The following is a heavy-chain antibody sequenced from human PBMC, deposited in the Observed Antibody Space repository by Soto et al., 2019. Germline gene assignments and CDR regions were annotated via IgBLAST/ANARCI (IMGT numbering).Heavy chain of an antibody. J-gene: IGHJ4*02. D-gene: IGHD6-19*01. Sequence: GGSLRLSCAASGFTFSSYWMHWVRQAPGKGLVWVSRINSDGSSTSYADSVKGRFTISRDNAKNTLYLQMNSLRAEDTAVYYCARDPDSSGWPYYFDYWGQGTLVTVSS. CDR1: GFTFSSYW. CDR3: ARDPDSSGWPYYFDY. V-gene: IGHV3-74*01. CDR2: INSDGSST.